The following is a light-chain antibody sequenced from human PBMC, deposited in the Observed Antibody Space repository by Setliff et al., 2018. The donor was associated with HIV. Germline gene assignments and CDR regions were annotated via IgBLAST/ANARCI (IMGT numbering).Light chain of an antibody. J-gene: IGLJ1*01. CDR3: QVWDSSSDHHV. V-gene: IGLV3-21*03. CDR2: DDN. CDR1: NIGSKS. Sequence: SYELTQPPSVSVAPGKTARITCGGNNIGSKSVHWYRQKPGQAPVLVVYDDNDRPSGIPERFSGSNSGNTATLTISRVEAGDEADYYCQVWDSSSDHHVFGTGTKSPS.